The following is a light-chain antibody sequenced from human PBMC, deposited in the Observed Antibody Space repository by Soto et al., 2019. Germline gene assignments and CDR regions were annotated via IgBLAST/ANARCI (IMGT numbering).Light chain of an antibody. CDR1: QSIRTY. Sequence: DIQVTQSPSSLSASVGDRVTITCRASQSIRTYLNWYQERPGKPPKLLIHNASTLQSGVPSRFSGSGSGTDFTFTISRLQPEDIATYYCQQYENLPTFGQGTRLEIK. J-gene: IGKJ5*01. CDR3: QQYENLPT. CDR2: NAS. V-gene: IGKV1-33*01.